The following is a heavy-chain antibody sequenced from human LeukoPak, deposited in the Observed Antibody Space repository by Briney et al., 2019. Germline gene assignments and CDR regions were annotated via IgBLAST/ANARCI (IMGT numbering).Heavy chain of an antibody. CDR3: ARVVYSSTWSFPDY. J-gene: IGHJ4*02. CDR1: GFTFSSYS. V-gene: IGHV3-48*04. CDR2: ITSSSSTI. Sequence: GGSLRLSCAGSGFTFSSYSMKWVRQAPGKGLEWISYITSSSSTIHYADSVRGRFTISRDNAKSSLYLQMNSLRAEDTAVYFCARVVYSSTWSFPDYWGQGTLVTVSS. D-gene: IGHD2-21*01.